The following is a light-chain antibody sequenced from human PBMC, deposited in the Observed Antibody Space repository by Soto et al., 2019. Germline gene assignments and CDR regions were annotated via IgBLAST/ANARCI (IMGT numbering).Light chain of an antibody. J-gene: IGLJ1*01. V-gene: IGLV2-23*02. Sequence: QSVLTQPASVSGSPGQSITISCTGTSSDVGSYNLVSWYQQHPGKAPKLMIYEVSKRPSGVSNRFSGSKSGNTASLTISGLQPEDEADYYCCSYASSTSYVFGTGTKVTVL. CDR2: EVS. CDR3: CSYASSTSYV. CDR1: SSDVGSYNL.